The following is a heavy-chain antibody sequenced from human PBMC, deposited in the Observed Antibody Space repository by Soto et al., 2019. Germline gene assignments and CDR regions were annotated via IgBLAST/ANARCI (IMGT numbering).Heavy chain of an antibody. Sequence: ASVKVSCKASGYTFTGYHMHWVRQAPGQGLEWMGWINPNSGGTNYAQKFQGRVTMTRDTSIGTAYMEVSRLRSDDTAVYYCARDRRFYDSGSYDLANDAFDVWGQGTMVTVSS. D-gene: IGHD3-22*01. CDR2: INPNSGGT. V-gene: IGHV1-2*02. CDR3: ARDRRFYDSGSYDLANDAFDV. J-gene: IGHJ3*01. CDR1: GYTFTGYH.